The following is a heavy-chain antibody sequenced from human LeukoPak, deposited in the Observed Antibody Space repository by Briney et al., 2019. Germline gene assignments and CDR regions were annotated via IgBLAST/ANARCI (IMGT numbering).Heavy chain of an antibody. D-gene: IGHD3-10*01. CDR3: ARLAGITMVRGVKDTSVDY. V-gene: IGHV3-30*02. Sequence: GGSLRLSCAASGFTFSSCGMHWVRQAPGKGLEWVAFIRYGGSNKYYADSVKGRFTISRDNSKNTLSLQMDSLRAVDTAVYYCARLAGITMVRGVKDTSVDYWGQGTLVTVSS. J-gene: IGHJ4*02. CDR1: GFTFSSCG. CDR2: IRYGGSNK.